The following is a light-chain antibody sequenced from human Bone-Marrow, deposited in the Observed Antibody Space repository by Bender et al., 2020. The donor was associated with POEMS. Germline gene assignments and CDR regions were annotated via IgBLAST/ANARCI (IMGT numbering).Light chain of an antibody. CDR2: EGS. V-gene: IGLV2-23*01. CDR3: CSYAGISVLEV. J-gene: IGLJ1*01. CDR1: SSDIGNYNL. Sequence: QSALTQPASLSGSPGQSITISCTGTSSDIGNYNLVSWYQQYPGKAPRLVIYEGSERPSGVSSRFSGSKSGNTASLTISGLQADDEADYYCCSYAGISVLEVFGTGTKVTV.